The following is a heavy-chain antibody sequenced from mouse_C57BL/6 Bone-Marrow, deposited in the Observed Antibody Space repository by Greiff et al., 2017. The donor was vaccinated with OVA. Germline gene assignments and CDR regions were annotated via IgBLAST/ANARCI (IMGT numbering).Heavy chain of an antibody. J-gene: IGHJ2*01. CDR1: GYTFTSYW. V-gene: IGHV1-55*01. D-gene: IGHD1-1*01. Sequence: QVQLQQPGAELVKPGASVKMSCKASGYTFTSYWITWVKQRPGHGLEWIGEILPGSGSTNYNEKFKGKATFTADTSSNTAYMQLSSLTTEDSAIYYCARFTTVVAPDYWGQGTTLTVSS. CDR3: ARFTTVVAPDY. CDR2: ILPGSGST.